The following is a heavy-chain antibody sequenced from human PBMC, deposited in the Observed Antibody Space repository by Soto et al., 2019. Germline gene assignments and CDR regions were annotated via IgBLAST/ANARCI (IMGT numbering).Heavy chain of an antibody. CDR2: ISYDGSNK. V-gene: IGHV3-30-3*01. J-gene: IGHJ4*02. Sequence: PGGSLRLSCAASGFTFSSYAMHWVRQAPGKGLEWVAVISYDGSNKYYADSVKGRFTISRDNSKNTLYLQMNSLRAEDTAVYYCARELELRRVYFDYWGQGTLVTVSS. D-gene: IGHD1-7*01. CDR1: GFTFSSYA. CDR3: ARELELRRVYFDY.